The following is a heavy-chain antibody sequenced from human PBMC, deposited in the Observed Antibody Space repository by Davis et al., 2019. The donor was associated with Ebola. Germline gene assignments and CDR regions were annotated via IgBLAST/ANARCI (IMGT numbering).Heavy chain of an antibody. Sequence: SVKVSCKASGGTFSSYAISWVRQAPGQGLEWMGGIIPIFGTANYAQKFQGRVTITADESTSTAYMELSSLRSDDTAVYYCARVASGSFNFDYWGQGTLVTVS. CDR2: IIPIFGTA. CDR3: ARVASGSFNFDY. J-gene: IGHJ4*02. CDR1: GGTFSSYA. V-gene: IGHV1-69*13. D-gene: IGHD1-26*01.